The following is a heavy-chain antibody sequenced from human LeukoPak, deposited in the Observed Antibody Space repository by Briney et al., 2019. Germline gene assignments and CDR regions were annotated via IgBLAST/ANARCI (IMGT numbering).Heavy chain of an antibody. CDR3: AKMGSYSSSWDFDY. CDR2: ISWNSGSI. CDR1: GFTFDDYA. J-gene: IGHJ4*02. D-gene: IGHD6-13*01. V-gene: IGHV3-9*01. Sequence: GGSLRLSCAASGFTFDDYAMHWVRQVPGKGLEWVSGISWNSGSIGYADSVKGRFTISRDNAKNSLYLQMNSLRAEDTALYYCAKMGSYSSSWDFDYWGQGTLVTVSS.